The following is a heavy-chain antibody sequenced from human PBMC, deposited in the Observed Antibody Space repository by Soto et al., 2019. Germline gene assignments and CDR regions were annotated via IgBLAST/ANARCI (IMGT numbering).Heavy chain of an antibody. J-gene: IGHJ4*02. CDR3: AKVSRPSRISTPDFDY. V-gene: IGHV3-30-3*01. CDR2: ISYDGNTQ. CDR1: GFTLSSYS. Sequence: QVQLVESGGGVVQPGTSLRLSCAASGFTLSSYSIHWVRQAPGKGLDWVAVISYDGNTQFYGDSVNGRFIVSRDNSRNTLYLQLNNLQAEDTAVYYCAKVSRPSRISTPDFDYWGQGTLVTVSS.